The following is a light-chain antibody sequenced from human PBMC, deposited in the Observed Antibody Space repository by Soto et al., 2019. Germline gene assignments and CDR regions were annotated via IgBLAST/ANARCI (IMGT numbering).Light chain of an antibody. CDR1: QSVSSTF. CDR2: GAS. V-gene: IGKV3-20*01. J-gene: IGKJ2*01. Sequence: EIVLTQSPGTLSLSPGERATLSCRASQSVSSTFLVWYQQRPGQAPRLLIYGASSRATGIPDRFSGSGSGTHFTLTISRLAPEDFAVYYCHQYGGSPPYTFGQGTKLEIK. CDR3: HQYGGSPPYT.